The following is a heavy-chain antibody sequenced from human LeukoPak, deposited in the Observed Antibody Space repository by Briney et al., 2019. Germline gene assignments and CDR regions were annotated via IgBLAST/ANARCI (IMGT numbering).Heavy chain of an antibody. D-gene: IGHD6-19*01. Sequence: GGSLRLSCAASGFTFSSYSMNWVRQAPGERPEWVPSISSSSTYIYYADSVKGRFTISRDNAKNSLYLQMNGLRVEDTAVYYCTRLQIAVAGPNWFDPWGQGTLVTVSS. CDR3: TRLQIAVAGPNWFDP. CDR2: ISSSSTYI. J-gene: IGHJ5*02. V-gene: IGHV3-21*01. CDR1: GFTFSSYS.